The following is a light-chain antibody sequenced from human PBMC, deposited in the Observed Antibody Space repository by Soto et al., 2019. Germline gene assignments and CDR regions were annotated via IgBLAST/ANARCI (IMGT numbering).Light chain of an antibody. V-gene: IGLV2-11*01. CDR2: DVS. CDR1: SSDVGGYNY. CDR3: CSYAGSYTEV. J-gene: IGLJ1*01. Sequence: QSALTQPRSVSGSPGQSVTISCTGTSSDVGGYNYVSWYQQHPGKAPKLMIYDVSKRPSGVHDRFSGSKSGNTASLTISGLQAEDEADYYCCSYAGSYTEVFGTGTKVTVL.